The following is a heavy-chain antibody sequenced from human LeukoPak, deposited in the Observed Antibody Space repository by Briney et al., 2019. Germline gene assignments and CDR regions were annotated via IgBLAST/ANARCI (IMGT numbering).Heavy chain of an antibody. J-gene: IGHJ5*02. V-gene: IGHV1-8*01. CDR3: VRDGEGVAISVNYWFDP. D-gene: IGHD3-10*01. Sequence: ASVKVSCKASGFTFTSYDINWVRQASGQGLEWMGWMNPNNGNTGYAQKFQGRVTMTRDTSISTAYMELRGLGSDDTAVYYCVRDGEGVAISVNYWFDPWGQGTLVTVSS. CDR2: MNPNNGNT. CDR1: GFTFTSYD.